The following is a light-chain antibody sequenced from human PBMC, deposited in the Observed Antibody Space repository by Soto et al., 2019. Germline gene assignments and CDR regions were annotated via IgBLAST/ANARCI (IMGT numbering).Light chain of an antibody. V-gene: IGKV3-20*01. Sequence: SPXXRAXXSCSARHSVTNNSLAWHQQQPGPPPRLLIYAASNRATGLPDRFSGSGSGTDFTLTISRLPPEDFAVYYRQQYGSSGTFGQGTTVDI. CDR2: AAS. CDR1: HSVTNNS. J-gene: IGKJ1*01. CDR3: QQYGSSGT.